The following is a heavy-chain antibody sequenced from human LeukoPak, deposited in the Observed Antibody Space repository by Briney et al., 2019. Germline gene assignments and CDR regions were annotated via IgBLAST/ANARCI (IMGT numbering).Heavy chain of an antibody. J-gene: IGHJ4*02. Sequence: SETLSLTCTVSGGSISSYYWSWIRQPAGKGLEWIGHIYTSGATNHNPSLKSRVTISVDTSKNQFSLKLSSVTAADTAVYYCARRRYYYGSGSYFDYWGQGTLVTVSS. CDR2: IYTSGAT. D-gene: IGHD3-10*01. CDR1: GGSISSYY. V-gene: IGHV4-4*07. CDR3: ARRRYYYGSGSYFDY.